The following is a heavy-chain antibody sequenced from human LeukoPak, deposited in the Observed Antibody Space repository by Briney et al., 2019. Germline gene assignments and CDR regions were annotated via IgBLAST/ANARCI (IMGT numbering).Heavy chain of an antibody. CDR3: ARGKSYYYGMDV. V-gene: IGHV4-31*03. CDR1: GGSISSGGYY. Sequence: SETLSLTCTVSGGSISSGGYYWSWIRQHPGKGLEWIGYIYYSGSTNYNPSLKSRVTISVDTSKNQFSLKLSSVTAADTAVYYCARGKSYYYGMDVWGQGTTVTVSS. CDR2: IYYSGST. J-gene: IGHJ6*02.